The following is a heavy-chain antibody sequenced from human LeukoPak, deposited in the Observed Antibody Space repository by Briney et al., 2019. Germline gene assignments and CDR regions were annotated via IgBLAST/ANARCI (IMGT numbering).Heavy chain of an antibody. D-gene: IGHD6-19*01. CDR1: GGSFSGYY. V-gene: IGHV4-34*01. J-gene: IGHJ4*02. CDR2: INHSGST. Sequence: PSETLSLTCAVYGGSFSGYYWSWIRQPPGKGLEWIGEINHSGSTNYNPSLKSRVTISVDTSKNQFSLKLSSVTAAGTAVYYCARPGGWYRYYFDYWGQGTLVTVSS. CDR3: ARPGGWYRYYFDY.